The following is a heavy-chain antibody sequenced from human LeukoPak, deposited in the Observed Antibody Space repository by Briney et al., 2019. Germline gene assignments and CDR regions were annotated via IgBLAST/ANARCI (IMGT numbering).Heavy chain of an antibody. Sequence: SETLSLTCTVSGGSISSGGYYWSWIRQHPGKGLEWIGYIYYSGSTYYNPSLKSRVTISVDTSKNQFSLKLSSVTAADTAVYYCARGQVPYYDSSGTYYFDYWGQGTLVTVSS. D-gene: IGHD3-22*01. CDR2: IYYSGST. J-gene: IGHJ4*02. CDR3: ARGQVPYYDSSGTYYFDY. CDR1: GGSISSGGYY. V-gene: IGHV4-31*03.